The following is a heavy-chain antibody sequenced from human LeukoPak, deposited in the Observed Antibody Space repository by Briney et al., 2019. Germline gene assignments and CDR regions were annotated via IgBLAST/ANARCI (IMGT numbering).Heavy chain of an antibody. CDR3: AGGPYCGGDCYPNWFDH. D-gene: IGHD2-21*02. CDR2: MYYSGRT. CDR1: GGSITSYY. Sequence: SETLSLTCTVSGGSITSYYWSWIRQPPGKGLEWIGYMYYSGRTKYNPSLKSRVTISVDTSKKQFSLKLSSVTAADTAVYYCAGGPYCGGDCYPNWFDHWGQGTLVTVSS. J-gene: IGHJ5*02. V-gene: IGHV4-59*01.